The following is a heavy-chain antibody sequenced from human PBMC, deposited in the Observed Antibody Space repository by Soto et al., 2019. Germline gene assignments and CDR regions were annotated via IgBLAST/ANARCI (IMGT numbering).Heavy chain of an antibody. J-gene: IGHJ5*02. V-gene: IGHV1-69*13. Sequence: GASVKVSCKASRGTFSSYAISWVRQAPEQGLEWMGGIIPIFGTANYAQKFQGRVTITADESTSTAYMELSSLRSEDTAVYYCARDIGYCSSTSCYIFQNWFDPWGQGTLVTVSS. CDR2: IIPIFGTA. D-gene: IGHD2-2*02. CDR1: RGTFSSYA. CDR3: ARDIGYCSSTSCYIFQNWFDP.